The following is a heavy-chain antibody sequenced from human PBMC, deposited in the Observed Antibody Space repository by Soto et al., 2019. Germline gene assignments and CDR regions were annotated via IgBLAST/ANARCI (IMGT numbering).Heavy chain of an antibody. CDR2: IYYSGPT. Sequence: KTSETLSLTCTVSGGSVGRDSNFWSWIRQPPGKGLEWIGYIYYSGPTRYNPSLESRVTISIDSSKNQVSLNLTSVTAADTAVYYCARGYSHYAHWGRGTLVTVSS. V-gene: IGHV4-61*01. CDR3: ARGYSHYAH. D-gene: IGHD4-4*01. J-gene: IGHJ4*02. CDR1: GGSVGRDSNF.